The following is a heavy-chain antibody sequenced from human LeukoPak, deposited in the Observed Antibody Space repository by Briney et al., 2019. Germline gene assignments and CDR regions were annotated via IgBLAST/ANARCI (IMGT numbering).Heavy chain of an antibody. CDR3: AKSDTNYDFWSGYFWY. CDR1: GFTFSSYA. Sequence: GGSLRLSCAASGFTFSSYAMSWVRQAPAKGMEWVSAISGSGGSTYYADSVKGRFTISRDNSKNTLYLQMNSLRAEDTAVYYCAKSDTNYDFWSGYFWYWGQGTLVTVSS. CDR2: ISGSGGST. D-gene: IGHD3-3*01. V-gene: IGHV3-23*01. J-gene: IGHJ4*02.